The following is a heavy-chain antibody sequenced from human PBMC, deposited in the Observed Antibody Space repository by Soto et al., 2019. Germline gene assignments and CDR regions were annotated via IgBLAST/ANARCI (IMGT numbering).Heavy chain of an antibody. D-gene: IGHD6-13*01. J-gene: IGHJ4*02. CDR3: ARPLDSSSFVGVDY. Sequence: ASVKVSCKASGYTFTSYGISWVRKAPGQGLEWMGWISAYNGNTNYAQKLQGRVTMTTDTSTSTAYMELRSLRSDDTAVYYCARPLDSSSFVGVDYWGQGTLVTVSS. CDR2: ISAYNGNT. V-gene: IGHV1-18*01. CDR1: GYTFTSYG.